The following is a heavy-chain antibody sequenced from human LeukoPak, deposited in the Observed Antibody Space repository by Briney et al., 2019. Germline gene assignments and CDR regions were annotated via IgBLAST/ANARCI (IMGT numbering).Heavy chain of an antibody. Sequence: PGGSLRLSCAASGFIFSSYAMHWVRQAPGKGLEWVAVISYDGSNKYYADSVKGRFTISRDNSKNTLYLQMNSLRAEDTAVYYCARDGEHSSGPLGVNFDYWGQGTLVTVSS. CDR2: ISYDGSNK. V-gene: IGHV3-30-3*01. CDR3: ARDGEHSSGPLGVNFDY. D-gene: IGHD6-19*01. CDR1: GFIFSSYA. J-gene: IGHJ4*02.